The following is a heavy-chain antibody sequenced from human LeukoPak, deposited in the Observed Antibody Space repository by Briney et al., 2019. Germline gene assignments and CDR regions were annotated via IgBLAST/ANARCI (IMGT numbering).Heavy chain of an antibody. CDR1: GYSISSGYY. D-gene: IGHD2-15*01. V-gene: IGHV4-38-2*02. CDR2: IYHSGST. CDR3: ARFPCSGDSCYSGIRAFDI. Sequence: SETLSLTCTVSGYSISSGYYWGWIRQPPGKGLEWIGSIYHSGSTYYNPSLKSRVTISVDRSRKQFSLRLTSVTAADTAVYYCARFPCSGDSCYSGIRAFDIWGQGTTVIVSS. J-gene: IGHJ3*02.